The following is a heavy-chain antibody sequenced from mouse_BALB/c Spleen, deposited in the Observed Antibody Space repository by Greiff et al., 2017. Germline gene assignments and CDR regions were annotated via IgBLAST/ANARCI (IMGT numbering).Heavy chain of an antibody. CDR2: ISDGGSYT. CDR3: ARDKDYGSEGFAY. J-gene: IGHJ3*01. Sequence: EVQLVESGGGLVKPGGSLKLSCAASGFTFSDYYMYWVRQTPEKRLEWVATISDGGSYTYYPDSVKGRFTISRDNAKNNLYLQMSSLKSEDTAMYYCARDKDYGSEGFAYWGQGTLVTVSA. CDR1: GFTFSDYY. V-gene: IGHV5-4*02. D-gene: IGHD1-1*01.